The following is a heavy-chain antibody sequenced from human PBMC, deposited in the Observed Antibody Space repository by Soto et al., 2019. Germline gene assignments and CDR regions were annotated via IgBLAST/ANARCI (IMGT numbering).Heavy chain of an antibody. J-gene: IGHJ6*02. CDR3: ATGTRYRSRLTYYTDYRLDV. D-gene: IGHD2-2*01. CDR1: GDTFKSYF. V-gene: IGHV1-2*02. Sequence: QFVQSGAEVKKPGASVRVSCKGSGDTFKSYFIIWVRQAPGQGPEWMGWINPNSGATHYAQKFQGRVTMTKDTSISSAYMEVTRLTSDDTAVYYCATGTRYRSRLTYYTDYRLDVWGPGTTVIVSS. CDR2: INPNSGAT.